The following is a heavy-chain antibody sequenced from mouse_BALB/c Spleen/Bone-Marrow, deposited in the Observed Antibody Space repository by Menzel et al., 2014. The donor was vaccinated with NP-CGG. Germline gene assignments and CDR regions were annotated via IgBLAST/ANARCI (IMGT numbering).Heavy chain of an antibody. D-gene: IGHD2-1*01. CDR3: ARDMGNYGAMDY. J-gene: IGHJ4*01. CDR2: IRNKANGYTT. Sequence: EVQLVESGGGLVQPGGSLRLSCATSGFTFTDYYMSWVRQPPGKALEWLGFIRNKANGYTTEYSASVKGRFTISRDNSQSILYLQMNTLRAEDSATYYCARDMGNYGAMDYLGQGTSVTVSS. CDR1: GFTFTDYY. V-gene: IGHV7-3*02.